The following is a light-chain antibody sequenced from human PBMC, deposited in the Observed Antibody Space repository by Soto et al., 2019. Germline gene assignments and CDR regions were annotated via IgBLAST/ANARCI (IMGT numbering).Light chain of an antibody. CDR2: SNN. J-gene: IGLJ2*01. V-gene: IGLV1-44*01. CDR1: SSNIGSNT. Sequence: QSVLTQPPSASGTPGQRVTISCSGSSSNIGSNTVNWYQQLPGTAPKLLIYSNNQRPSGVPDRFSGSKSGTSASLAISGLQSEDEADYYCSSYTSSSTQVVFGGGTKVTVL. CDR3: SSYTSSSTQVV.